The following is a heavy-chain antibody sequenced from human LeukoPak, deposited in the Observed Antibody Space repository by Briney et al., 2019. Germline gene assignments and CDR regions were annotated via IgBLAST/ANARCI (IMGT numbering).Heavy chain of an antibody. CDR3: ARGSGWLDY. CDR2: INQDGSER. CDR1: GFTFSSYS. D-gene: IGHD6-19*01. V-gene: IGHV3-7*01. Sequence: PGGSLRLSCAASGFTFSSYSMNWVRQAPGKGLEWVATINQDGSERQHVDSVKGRFSISRDNPKNSLYLQMDSLRAEDTAIYYCARGSGWLDYWGQGTLVTVSS. J-gene: IGHJ4*02.